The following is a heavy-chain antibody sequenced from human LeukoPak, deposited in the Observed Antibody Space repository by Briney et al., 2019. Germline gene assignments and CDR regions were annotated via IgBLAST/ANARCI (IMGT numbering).Heavy chain of an antibody. J-gene: IGHJ4*02. V-gene: IGHV3-23*01. CDR3: AKVGDGYNWGYFDY. Sequence: PGGTLRLSCAASGFTFGRCGMSWVRRAPGKGLEWASGVSGSGGSTKYADSVKGRFTISRDSSKNTLYLQMNSLRVEDTAVYYCAKVGDGYNWGYFDYWGQGILVTVSS. CDR2: VSGSGGST. D-gene: IGHD5-24*01. CDR1: GFTFGRCG.